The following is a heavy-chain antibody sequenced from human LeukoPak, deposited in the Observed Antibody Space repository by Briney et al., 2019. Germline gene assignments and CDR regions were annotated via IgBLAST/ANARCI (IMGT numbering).Heavy chain of an antibody. Sequence: GGSLRLSCAASGFTLCSYCLSRGPQAPGKGVEWVSVISGSGDVTHYTDSVKGRFTISRDNSKNTVYLQMNGLRADDTAVYYCAIDPPTMMIDYWGQGTLVSVSS. J-gene: IGHJ4*02. D-gene: IGHD3-22*01. CDR1: GFTLCSYC. V-gene: IGHV3-23*01. CDR3: AIDPPTMMIDY. CDR2: ISGSGDVT.